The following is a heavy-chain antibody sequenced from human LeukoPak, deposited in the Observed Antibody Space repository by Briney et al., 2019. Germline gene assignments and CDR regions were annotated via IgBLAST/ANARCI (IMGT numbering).Heavy chain of an antibody. D-gene: IGHD1-26*01. CDR1: GGTFSSYA. V-gene: IGHV1-69*13. J-gene: IGHJ4*02. CDR2: IIPIFGTA. Sequence: SVKVSCKASGGTFSSYAISWVRQAPGQGLERMRGIIPIFGTANYAQKFQGRVTITADESTSTAYMELSSLRSEDTAVYYCARSRIVGATVLPFDYWGQGTLVTVSS. CDR3: ARSRIVGATVLPFDY.